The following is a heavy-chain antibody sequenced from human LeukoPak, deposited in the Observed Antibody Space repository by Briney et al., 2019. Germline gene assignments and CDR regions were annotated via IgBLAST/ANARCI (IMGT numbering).Heavy chain of an antibody. D-gene: IGHD5-18*01. CDR1: GGSISSGSYY. Sequence: SETLSLTCTVSGGSISSGSYYWSWIRQPAGKGLEWIGRIYTSGSTNHNPSLRSRVTISVDTSKNQFSLKLSSVTAADTAVYYGASSSGYSYGYEYDYWGQGTLVTVSS. V-gene: IGHV4-61*02. CDR2: IYTSGST. CDR3: ASSSGYSYGYEYDY. J-gene: IGHJ4*02.